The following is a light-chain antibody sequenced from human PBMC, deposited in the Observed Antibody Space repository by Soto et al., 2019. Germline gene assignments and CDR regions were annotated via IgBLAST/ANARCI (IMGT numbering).Light chain of an antibody. CDR1: SSDVGSYNL. CDR3: CSYAGSSTYVV. Sequence: QSALTQPASVSGAPGQSITISCTGTSSDVGSYNLVSWYQQHPGKAPKLMIYEGSKRPSGVSNRFSGSKSGNTASLTIPGLQAEDEADYYCCSYAGSSTYVVFGGGIKLTVL. V-gene: IGLV2-23*01. J-gene: IGLJ2*01. CDR2: EGS.